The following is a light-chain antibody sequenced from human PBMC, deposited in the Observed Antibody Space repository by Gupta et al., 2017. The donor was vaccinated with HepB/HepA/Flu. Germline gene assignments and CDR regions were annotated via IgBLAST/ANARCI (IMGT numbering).Light chain of an antibody. CDR3: CSYAGSSTLV. CDR2: EVS. Sequence: QSALTQPASVSGSPGPSITISCTGTSSDVGSYNLVSWYQQHPGKAPKLMIYEVSKRPSGVSNRFSGSKSGNTASPTISGLQAEDEADYYCCSYAGSSTLVFGGGTKLTVL. J-gene: IGLJ3*02. CDR1: SSDVGSYNL. V-gene: IGLV2-23*02.